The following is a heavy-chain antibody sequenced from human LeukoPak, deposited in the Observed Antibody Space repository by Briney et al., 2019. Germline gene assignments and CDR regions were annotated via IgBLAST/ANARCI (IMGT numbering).Heavy chain of an antibody. J-gene: IGHJ3*02. CDR1: GFTFSNYG. V-gene: IGHV3-30*18. CDR2: IAYDGSNK. CDR3: AKDSAQGAFDI. D-gene: IGHD6-6*01. Sequence: GGSLRLSCAASGFTFSNYGMHWVCQAPGKGLEWVAVIAYDGSNKYYPDSVKGRFTISRDNSKNTLYLQMNSLRAEDTAVFYCAKDSAQGAFDIWGQGTMVTVSS.